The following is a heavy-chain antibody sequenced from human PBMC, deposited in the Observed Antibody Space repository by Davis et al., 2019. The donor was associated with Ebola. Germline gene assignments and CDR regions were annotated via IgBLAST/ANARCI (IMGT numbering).Heavy chain of an antibody. CDR1: GFTFSSYD. CDR2: IGTAGDT. V-gene: IGHV3-13*01. CDR3: AREYGDLIYYGMDV. J-gene: IGHJ6*02. D-gene: IGHD4-17*01. Sequence: GSLRLSCAASGFTFSSYDMHWVRQATGKGLEWVSAIGTAGDTYYPGSVKGRFTISRENAKNSLYLQMNSLRAEDTAVYYCAREYGDLIYYGMDVWGQGTTVTVSS.